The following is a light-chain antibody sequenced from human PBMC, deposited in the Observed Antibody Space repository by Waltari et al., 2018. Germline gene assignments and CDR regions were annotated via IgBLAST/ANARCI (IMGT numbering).Light chain of an antibody. V-gene: IGLV1-40*01. CDR1: NSDSGATND. Sequence: QSVLTQPPAVSEAPGQRITISCTVTNSDSGATNDVHCSQHLPGTAPKLLIYGNNNRPSWVPDRFSASKSGTSASLAITVLQAEDEADYYCQSYDNNLSGVLFGVGTKLTVL. CDR2: GNN. J-gene: IGLJ3*02. CDR3: QSYDNNLSGVL.